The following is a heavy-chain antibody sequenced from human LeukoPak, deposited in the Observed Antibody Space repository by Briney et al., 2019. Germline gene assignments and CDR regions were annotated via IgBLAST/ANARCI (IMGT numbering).Heavy chain of an antibody. D-gene: IGHD2-2*01. Sequence: GGSPRLSCAASGFTFSSYAMHWVRQAPGKGLEWVAVISYDGSNKYYADSVKGRFTISRDNSKNTLYLQMNSLRAEDTAVYYCARDARDIVVVPAALGYYYYGMDVWGKGTTVTVSS. J-gene: IGHJ6*04. CDR2: ISYDGSNK. CDR3: ARDARDIVVVPAALGYYYYGMDV. V-gene: IGHV3-30*04. CDR1: GFTFSSYA.